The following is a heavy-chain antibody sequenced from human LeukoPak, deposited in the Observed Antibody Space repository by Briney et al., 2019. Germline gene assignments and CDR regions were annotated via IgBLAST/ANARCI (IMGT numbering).Heavy chain of an antibody. CDR1: GYTFTSYY. CDR3: ARGRRAGTTGWPFDY. D-gene: IGHD1-1*01. Sequence: ASVKVSCKASGYTFTSYYIHWVRQAPGQGREWMGLINRSGGTTSYAQRFQGRVTMTRDTSTSTVYMELSSLRSEDAAMYYCARGRRAGTTGWPFDYWGQGTLVTVSS. CDR2: INRSGGTT. J-gene: IGHJ4*02. V-gene: IGHV1-46*01.